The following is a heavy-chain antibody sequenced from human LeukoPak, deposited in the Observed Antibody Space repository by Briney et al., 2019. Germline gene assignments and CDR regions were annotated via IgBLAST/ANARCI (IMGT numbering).Heavy chain of an antibody. CDR1: GGSISSFY. J-gene: IGHJ4*02. CDR3: AIRLLRSSWDSFDY. CDR2: VYYSGTT. V-gene: IGHV4-59*01. D-gene: IGHD6-13*01. Sequence: PSGTLSLTCTVSGGSISSFYWSWIRQPPGKGLEWIGCVYYSGTTNYNPSLKSRVTISGDTSKNQFSLKLNSVTAADTAVYYCAIRLLRSSWDSFDYWGQGALVTVSS.